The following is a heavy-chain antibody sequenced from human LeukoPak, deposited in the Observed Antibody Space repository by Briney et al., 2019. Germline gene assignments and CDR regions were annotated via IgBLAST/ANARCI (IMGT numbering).Heavy chain of an antibody. CDR3: ARDGWLVVGAQL. J-gene: IGHJ4*02. V-gene: IGHV4-61*02. Sequence: SETLSLTCTVSGGSISSGSYYWSWIRQPAGKGLEWIGRIYTSGSTNYNPSLKSRVTISVDTSKNQFSLKLSSVTAADTAVYYCARDGWLVVGAQLWGQGTLVTVSS. CDR1: GGSISSGSYY. CDR2: IYTSGST. D-gene: IGHD2-15*01.